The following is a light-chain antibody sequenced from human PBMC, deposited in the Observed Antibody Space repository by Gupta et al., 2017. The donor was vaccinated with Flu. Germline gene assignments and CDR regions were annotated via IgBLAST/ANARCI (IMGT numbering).Light chain of an antibody. Sequence: DIVMTKLPPSLPVTHGESASISCRSSQSLLHSNGYSYLDWYLQKPGQSPQLLIYSGSNRASGVPDRFSGGGAGTDFTLKISRVEAEDVGVYYCMQAQQTPWMFGQGTKVEIK. J-gene: IGKJ1*01. CDR1: QSLLHSNGYSY. V-gene: IGKV2-28*01. CDR2: SGS. CDR3: MQAQQTPWM.